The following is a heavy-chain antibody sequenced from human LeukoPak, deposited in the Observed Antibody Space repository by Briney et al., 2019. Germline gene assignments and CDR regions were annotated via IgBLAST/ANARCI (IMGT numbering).Heavy chain of an antibody. J-gene: IGHJ4*02. CDR3: ATIYSGYGGYFDY. V-gene: IGHV3-7*01. CDR1: GFTFSSHW. CDR2: IKQDGSEK. D-gene: IGHD5-12*01. Sequence: PGGSLRLSCAPSGFTFSSHWMTWVRQAPGVGLEWVANIKQDGSEKYYVDSVKGRFTISRDNAKNSLYLQMNSLRAEDTAVYYCATIYSGYGGYFDYWGQGTLVTVSS.